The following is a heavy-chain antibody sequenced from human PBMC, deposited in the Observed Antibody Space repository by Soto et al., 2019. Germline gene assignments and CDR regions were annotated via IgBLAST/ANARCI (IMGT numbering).Heavy chain of an antibody. D-gene: IGHD6-19*01. CDR2: ILYDGINK. CDR1: GFILSNNA. Sequence: QVQLVESGGGVVQPGRSLRLSCAASGFILSNNAMHWVRQAPGKGLEWVAVILYDGINKYYADSVRGRFTISRDKSENTLYLEMNSLRTEDTALYYCAKDSTRGWSKFDSWGQGTLVTVSS. J-gene: IGHJ4*02. CDR3: AKDSTRGWSKFDS. V-gene: IGHV3-30*18.